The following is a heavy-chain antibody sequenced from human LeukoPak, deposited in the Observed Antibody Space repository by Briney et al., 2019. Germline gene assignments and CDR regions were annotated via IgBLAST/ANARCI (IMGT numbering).Heavy chain of an antibody. J-gene: IGHJ4*02. CDR3: ARQSRDGSKTRGYYFDY. CDR2: INPADSDT. D-gene: IGHD3-10*01. V-gene: IGHV5-51*01. Sequence: GESLKISCQVSGYIFIHYWIGWVRQMPGKGLESMGIINPADSDTTYCPSFLGHVTISVDKSISTVYLQWSSLKASDTAMYYCARQSRDGSKTRGYYFDYWGQGTLVTVSS. CDR1: GYIFIHYW.